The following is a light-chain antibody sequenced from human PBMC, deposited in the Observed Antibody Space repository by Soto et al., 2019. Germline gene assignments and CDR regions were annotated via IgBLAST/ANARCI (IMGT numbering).Light chain of an antibody. Sequence: QSALTQPASVSGSPGQSITISCTGTGSDVGRYNYVSWYQQDPGKPPKLMIYDVINRPSGVSNRFSGSKSGYTASLTIPGLQAEDEADYYCASYTTSSTVVFGGGTKLTVL. V-gene: IGLV2-14*01. CDR2: DVI. CDR1: GSDVGRYNY. CDR3: ASYTTSSTVV. J-gene: IGLJ2*01.